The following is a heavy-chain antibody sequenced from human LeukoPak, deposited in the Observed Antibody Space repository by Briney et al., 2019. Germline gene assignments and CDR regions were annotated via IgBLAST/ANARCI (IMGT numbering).Heavy chain of an antibody. V-gene: IGHV3-30*03. J-gene: IGHJ4*02. CDR2: ISYDGSNK. CDR3: ASAGGLMIVGASVAFDY. Sequence: GGSLRLSCAASGFTFSSYGMHWVRQAPGKGLEWVAVISYDGSNKYYADSVKGRFTISRDNSKNTLYLQMNSLRAEDTAVYYCASAGGLMIVGASVAFDYWGQGTLVTVCS. CDR1: GFTFSSYG. D-gene: IGHD1-26*01.